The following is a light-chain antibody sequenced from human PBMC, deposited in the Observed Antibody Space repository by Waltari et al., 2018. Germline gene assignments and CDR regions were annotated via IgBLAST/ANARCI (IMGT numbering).Light chain of an antibody. CDR1: VAPSQSNY. CDR3: AAWGDSLSVGGV. CDR2: RNN. J-gene: IGLJ3*02. Sequence: QPVLTQPRSASGTPGQGVTISGSGIVAPSQSNYVYLYLQLPGTAPKLLIYRNNQRPSGVPDRFSGSKSGTSASLAISGLRSEDEADYYCAAWGDSLSVGGVFGGGTKLTVL. V-gene: IGLV1-47*01.